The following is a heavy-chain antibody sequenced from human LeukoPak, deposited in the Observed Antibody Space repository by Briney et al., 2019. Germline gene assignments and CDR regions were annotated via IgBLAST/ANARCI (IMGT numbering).Heavy chain of an antibody. Sequence: GGSLRLSCAASGFTFSSYWMHWVRQVPGKGPVWVSRINSDGSSTSYADSVKGRFTISRDNAKNTLYVQMNSLRVEDTAVYYCSTGSGHAFDIWGRGTMVTVSS. CDR1: GFTFSSYW. J-gene: IGHJ3*02. V-gene: IGHV3-74*01. CDR3: STGSGHAFDI. D-gene: IGHD3-10*01. CDR2: INSDGSST.